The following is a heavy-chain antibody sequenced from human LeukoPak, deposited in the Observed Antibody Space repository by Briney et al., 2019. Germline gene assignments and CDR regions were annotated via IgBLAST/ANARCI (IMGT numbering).Heavy chain of an antibody. Sequence: SETLSLTCSVSGGSVSSGSYHWSWIRQPPGKGLEWIGYIYYSGSTNYNPSLKSRVTISVDTSKNQFSLKLSSATAADTALYYCARVEHNAFDIWGQGTMVTVPS. CDR3: ARVEHNAFDI. D-gene: IGHD1-26*01. J-gene: IGHJ3*02. V-gene: IGHV4-61*01. CDR1: GGSVSSGSYH. CDR2: IYYSGST.